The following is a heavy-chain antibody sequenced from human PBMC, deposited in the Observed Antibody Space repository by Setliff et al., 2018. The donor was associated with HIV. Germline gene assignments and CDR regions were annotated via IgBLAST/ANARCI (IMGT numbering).Heavy chain of an antibody. V-gene: IGHV3-64*02. J-gene: IGHJ1*01. Sequence: GGSLRPSCAVSGFTFSTYAMHWVRQAPGKGLEYVSTIVSDGSSTYYADSVKGRFTISRDNSKNTLYLQMGRLRDADMAVYYCARGFSISWHTSFQHWGQGTLVTVSS. CDR2: IVSDGSST. CDR1: GFTFSTYA. CDR3: ARGFSISWHTSFQH. D-gene: IGHD6-13*01.